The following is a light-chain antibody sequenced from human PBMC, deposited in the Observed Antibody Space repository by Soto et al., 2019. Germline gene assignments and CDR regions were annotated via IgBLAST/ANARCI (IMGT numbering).Light chain of an antibody. CDR2: AAS. CDR3: QQANSFPLT. V-gene: IGKV1-9*01. J-gene: IGKJ4*01. Sequence: TQSPSSLSASAGDRVTITCRASQGISSYLAWYQQKPGKAPKLLIYAASTLQSGVPSRFSGSGSGTDFTLTISSLQPEDFATYYCQQANSFPLTFGGGTKVDIK. CDR1: QGISSY.